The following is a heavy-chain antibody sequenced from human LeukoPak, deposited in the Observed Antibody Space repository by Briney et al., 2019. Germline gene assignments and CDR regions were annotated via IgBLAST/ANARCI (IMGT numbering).Heavy chain of an antibody. V-gene: IGHV4-59*11. CDR2: IYDSWNT. CDR1: SGSINNHY. Sequence: SETLSLTCIVSSGSINNHYWSWIRQPPGKGLEWIGYIYDSWNTNYNPSLQSRVTISMDASRNQFSLNLTSVAAADTAVYYCARDQIGYGLDYWGQGTLVTVSS. D-gene: IGHD5-18*01. J-gene: IGHJ4*02. CDR3: ARDQIGYGLDY.